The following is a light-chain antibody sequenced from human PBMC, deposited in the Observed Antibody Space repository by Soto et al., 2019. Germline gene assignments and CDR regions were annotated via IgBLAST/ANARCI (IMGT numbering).Light chain of an antibody. J-gene: IGKJ3*01. CDR3: QQRSNWQGVT. CDR2: DAS. V-gene: IGKV3-11*01. Sequence: EIVLTQSPATLSLSPGERATLSCRASQSVSSYLAWYHQQPGQAPRLLNYDASNGATGIPASFSGSGSGTDCTLTISSLEPEDFAVYYCQQRSNWQGVTSGPAIKADIK. CDR1: QSVSSY.